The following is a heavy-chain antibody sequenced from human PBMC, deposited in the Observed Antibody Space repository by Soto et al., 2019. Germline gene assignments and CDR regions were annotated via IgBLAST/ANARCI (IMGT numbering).Heavy chain of an antibody. J-gene: IGHJ6*02. Sequence: GASVKVSCKASGGTFSSYAISWVRQAPGQGLEWMGGIIPIFGTANYAQKFQGRATITADESTSTAYMELSSLRSEDTAVYYCAREIDSSHYYYGMDIWGQGTTVTVSS. D-gene: IGHD6-13*01. V-gene: IGHV1-69*13. CDR2: IIPIFGTA. CDR3: AREIDSSHYYYGMDI. CDR1: GGTFSSYA.